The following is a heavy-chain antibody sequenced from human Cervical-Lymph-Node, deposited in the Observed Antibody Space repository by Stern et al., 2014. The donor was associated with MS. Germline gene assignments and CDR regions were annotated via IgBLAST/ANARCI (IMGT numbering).Heavy chain of an antibody. CDR2: ISYDGNME. Sequence: VQLVESGGGVVQPGRSLRLSCAPSGFTFNNYVMHWVRQAPGKGLEWMAIISYDGNMEYYADSVRGRFTISRDNSKNTLFLQMNSLRADDTAVYYCARSQYYFDTVGFDYWGQGTLVTVSS. CDR1: GFTFNNYV. CDR3: ARSQYYFDTVGFDY. J-gene: IGHJ4*02. D-gene: IGHD3-22*01. V-gene: IGHV3-30-3*01.